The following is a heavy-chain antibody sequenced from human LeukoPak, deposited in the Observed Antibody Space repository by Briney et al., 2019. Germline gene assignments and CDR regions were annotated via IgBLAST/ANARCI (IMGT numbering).Heavy chain of an antibody. J-gene: IGHJ6*03. CDR1: GGSISSYY. Sequence: SETLSLTCTVSGGSISSYYWSWIRQPPGKGLEWIGYIYYSGSTNYNPSLKSRVTISVDTSKNQFSLKLSSVTAADTAVYYCATTLWAWESHYYYMDVWGKGTTVTVSS. D-gene: IGHD1-26*01. V-gene: IGHV4-59*01. CDR2: IYYSGST. CDR3: ATTLWAWESHYYYMDV.